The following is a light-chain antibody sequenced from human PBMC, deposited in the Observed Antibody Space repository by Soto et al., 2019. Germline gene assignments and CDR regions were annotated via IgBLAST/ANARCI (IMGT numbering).Light chain of an antibody. V-gene: IGKV1-39*01. CDR3: QQSDNTPDT. CDR1: QSIRSY. J-gene: IGKJ2*01. CDR2: SAS. Sequence: DSQMNQYPYSLSASVGDRVTITCRTRQSIRSYLNWYQQKSVKARNLLIYSASSLQSGAPSRFSGSGSGKDFTLTSRSLQPEDSASYYCQQSDNTPDTLGQGTKLEIK.